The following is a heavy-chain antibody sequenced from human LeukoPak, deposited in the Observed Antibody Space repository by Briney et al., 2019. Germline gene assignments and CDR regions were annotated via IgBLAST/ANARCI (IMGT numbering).Heavy chain of an antibody. V-gene: IGHV3-7*03. D-gene: IGHD4-23*01. Sequence: GGSLRLSCAAAGFTLSSYWMAWVRQAPGKGLEWVANIKHDESEKYYAESVRGRFTISRENAKNSLYLQMNSLRAEDTALYYCARDNGGSLDHWGQGTLLTVSS. CDR3: ARDNGGSLDH. CDR2: IKHDESEK. CDR1: GFTLSSYW. J-gene: IGHJ4*02.